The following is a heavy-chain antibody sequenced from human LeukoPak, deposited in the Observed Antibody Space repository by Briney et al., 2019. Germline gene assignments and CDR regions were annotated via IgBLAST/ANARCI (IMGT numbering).Heavy chain of an antibody. CDR1: GFTFSSSA. CDR2: ITDSGDGT. CDR3: ARDYDSSGYYPRD. J-gene: IGHJ4*02. Sequence: PGGSLRLSCAASGFTFSSSAMSWVRQAPGKGLEWVSSITDSGDGTYYADSVKGRFTISRDNSKNTLYLQMGSLRAEDMAVYYCARDYDSSGYYPRDWGQGTLVTVSS. D-gene: IGHD3-22*01. V-gene: IGHV3-23*01.